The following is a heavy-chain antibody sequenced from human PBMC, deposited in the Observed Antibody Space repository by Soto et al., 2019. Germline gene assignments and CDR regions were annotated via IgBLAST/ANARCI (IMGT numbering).Heavy chain of an antibody. CDR1: GYTFTAYY. Sequence: VELVQSGAEVEKPGAAVRISCKTSGYTFTAYYIHWVRQAPGQGLEWMGWINPNSGVANYAQKFQGRVTMTRDTSISTVYMELTKMRSEDTTIYYCARQGSGSEYPQYFYYGMDVLGQGTTAAASS. V-gene: IGHV1-2*02. CDR2: INPNSGVA. D-gene: IGHD5-12*01. J-gene: IGHJ6*02. CDR3: ARQGSGSEYPQYFYYGMDV.